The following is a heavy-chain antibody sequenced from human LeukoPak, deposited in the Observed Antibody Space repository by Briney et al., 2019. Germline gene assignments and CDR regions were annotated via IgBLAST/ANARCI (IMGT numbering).Heavy chain of an antibody. CDR2: INHSGST. V-gene: IGHV4-34*01. CDR3: ARGGRRITMIVVVTDGYFDY. Sequence: SETLSLTCAVYGGSFSGYYWSWIRQPPGKGLEWIGEINHSGSTNYNPSLKSRVTTSVDTSKNQFSLKLSSVTAADTAVYYCARGGRRITMIVVVTDGYFDYWSQGTLVTVSS. CDR1: GGSFSGYY. J-gene: IGHJ4*02. D-gene: IGHD3-22*01.